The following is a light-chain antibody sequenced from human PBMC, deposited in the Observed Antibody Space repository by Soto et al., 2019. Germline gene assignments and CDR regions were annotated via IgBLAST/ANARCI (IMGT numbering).Light chain of an antibody. Sequence: EIVLTQSPGTLSLSPGERATLSCRASQSISSNLAWYQQKRGQAPRLLIYGASRRATGIPDRFSGSGSGTDFTLTISRLEPEDFAVYYCQQYGSSGTFGQGTKVDIK. CDR2: GAS. CDR1: QSISSN. V-gene: IGKV3-20*01. CDR3: QQYGSSGT. J-gene: IGKJ1*01.